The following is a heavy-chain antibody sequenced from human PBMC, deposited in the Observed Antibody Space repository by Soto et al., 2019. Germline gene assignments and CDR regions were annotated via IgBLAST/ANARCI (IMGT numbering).Heavy chain of an antibody. J-gene: IGHJ6*02. Sequence: EVQLVESGGGLLKPGGSLRLSCAASGFTFSSYSMNWVRQAPGKGLEWVSSISSSSSYIYYADSVKGRFTISRDNAKNSLYLEMNSLRAEDTAVYYCARGGVTIAAREDYYGMDVWGQGTTVTVSS. CDR3: ARGGVTIAAREDYYGMDV. V-gene: IGHV3-21*02. CDR2: ISSSSSYI. D-gene: IGHD6-6*01. CDR1: GFTFSSYS.